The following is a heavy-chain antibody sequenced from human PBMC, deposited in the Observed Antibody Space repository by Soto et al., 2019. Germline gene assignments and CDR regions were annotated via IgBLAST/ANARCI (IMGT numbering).Heavy chain of an antibody. J-gene: IGHJ3*02. D-gene: IGHD6-13*01. CDR3: ARGKGVDAFGI. CDR2: IFYSGNT. CDR1: GGSISSGRYY. Sequence: QLQLQESGPGLVKPSETLSLTCTVSGGSISSGRYYWGWIRQPPGKGLEWVGTIFYSGNTYYNPSLKSRLTISIDTSKNQFSLRLSSVTAADTAIYYCARGKGVDAFGIWGQGTMVTVSS. V-gene: IGHV4-39*01.